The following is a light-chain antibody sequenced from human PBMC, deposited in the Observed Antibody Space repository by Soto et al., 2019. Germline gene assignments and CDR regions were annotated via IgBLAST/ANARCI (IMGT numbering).Light chain of an antibody. CDR2: GPS. Sequence: EIVLSQSPAPLPLSPGERTILSCRASQSVLDNQVAWYQQKPGQAPRLLISGPSSKVTGIPDRFSGSGSETDFTLTISRLESEDFAVYYCQQYFMSPPNFGGGTKVVIK. J-gene: IGKJ4*01. V-gene: IGKV3-20*01. CDR1: QSVLDNQ. CDR3: QQYFMSPPN.